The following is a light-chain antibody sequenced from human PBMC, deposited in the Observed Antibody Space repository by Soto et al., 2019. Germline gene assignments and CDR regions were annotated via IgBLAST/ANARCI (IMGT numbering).Light chain of an antibody. CDR1: NSNIGRND. V-gene: IGLV1-44*01. J-gene: IGLJ2*01. CDR2: SND. CDR3: AAWDDTLRARV. Sequence: QSVLAQPPSASGTPGQRVTISCSGSNSNIGRNDVTWYQQVPGTAPQCLIYSNDQRPSGVPDRISGSRSGTSASLAISGLQSGDEAEYYWAAWDDTLRARVFGGGTKLPVL.